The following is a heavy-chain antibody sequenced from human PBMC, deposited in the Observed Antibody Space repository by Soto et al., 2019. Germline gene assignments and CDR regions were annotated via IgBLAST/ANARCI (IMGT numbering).Heavy chain of an antibody. V-gene: IGHV4-31*03. CDR2: IYYSGST. D-gene: IGHD5-18*01. CDR3: ARDGRGYSYGLLFDY. J-gene: IGHJ4*02. CDR1: GGSISSGGYY. Sequence: QVQLQESGPGLVKPSQTLSLTCTVSGGSISSGGYYWSWIRQHPGKGLEWIGYIYYSGSTYYNPSLKSRVTISVDTSKNQFSLKLSSVTAADTAVYYCARDGRGYSYGLLFDYWGQGTLVTVSS.